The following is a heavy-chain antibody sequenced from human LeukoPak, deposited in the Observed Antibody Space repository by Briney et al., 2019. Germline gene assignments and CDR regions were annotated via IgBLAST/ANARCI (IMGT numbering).Heavy chain of an antibody. CDR3: AREVALSASDY. J-gene: IGHJ4*02. V-gene: IGHV3-7*03. CDR2: MNQDGSEI. CDR1: GFTFSRYW. Sequence: PGGSLRLSCVGSGFTFSRYWLNWVRQAPGKGLEWVANMNQDGSEIYYLDSVKGRFTISRDNSKNTLYLQMNSLRAEDTAVYYCAREVALSASDYWGQGTLVTVSS. D-gene: IGHD3-16*02.